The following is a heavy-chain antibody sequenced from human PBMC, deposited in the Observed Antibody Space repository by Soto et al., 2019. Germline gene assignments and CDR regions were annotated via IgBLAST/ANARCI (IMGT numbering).Heavy chain of an antibody. V-gene: IGHV5-51*01. CDR3: ARLPMVRGVIQNMDV. Sequence: PGESLKISCKGSGYSFTSYWIGWVRQMPGKGLEWMGIIYPGDSDTRYSPSFQGQVTISADKSISTAYLQWSSLKASDTAMYYCARLPMVRGVIQNMDVWGKGTTVTVXS. J-gene: IGHJ6*03. CDR2: IYPGDSDT. CDR1: GYSFTSYW. D-gene: IGHD3-10*01.